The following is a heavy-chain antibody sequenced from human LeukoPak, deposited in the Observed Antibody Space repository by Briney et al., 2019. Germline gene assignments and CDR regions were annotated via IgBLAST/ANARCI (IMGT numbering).Heavy chain of an antibody. CDR3: AKDRLHCSSTSCYLDY. CDR2: IRYDGSNK. Sequence: PGGSLRLSCAASGLTFSSYGMHWVRQAPGKGLEWVAFIRYDGSNKYYADSVKGRFTISRDNSKNTLYLQMNSLRAEDTAVYYCAKDRLHCSSTSCYLDYWGQGTLVTVSS. V-gene: IGHV3-30*02. J-gene: IGHJ4*02. CDR1: GLTFSSYG. D-gene: IGHD2-2*01.